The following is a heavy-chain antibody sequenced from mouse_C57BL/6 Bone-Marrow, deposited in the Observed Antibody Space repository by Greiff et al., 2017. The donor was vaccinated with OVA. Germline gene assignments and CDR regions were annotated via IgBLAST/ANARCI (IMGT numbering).Heavy chain of an antibody. V-gene: IGHV3-6*01. J-gene: IGHJ2*01. CDR2: ISYDGSN. Sequence: ESGPGLVKPSQSLSLTCSVTGYSITSGYYWNWIRQFPGNKLEWMGYISYDGSNNYNPSLKNRISITRDTSKNQFFLKLNSVTTEDTATYYCAREIPLYYYGSSPYFDYWGQGTTLTVSS. CDR1: GYSITSGYY. D-gene: IGHD1-1*01. CDR3: AREIPLYYYGSSPYFDY.